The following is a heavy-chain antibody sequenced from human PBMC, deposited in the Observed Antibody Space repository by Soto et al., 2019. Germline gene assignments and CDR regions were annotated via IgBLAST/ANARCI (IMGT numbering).Heavy chain of an antibody. CDR1: GYTFTSYG. D-gene: IGHD6-13*01. V-gene: IGHV1-18*01. Sequence: ASVKVSCKASGYTFTSYGISWVRQAPGQGLEWMGWISAYNGNTNYAQKLQGRVTMTTDTSTSTAYMELRSLRSYDTAVYYCAREGDSSSWSYYYYGMDVWGQGTTVTVSS. CDR2: ISAYNGNT. CDR3: AREGDSSSWSYYYYGMDV. J-gene: IGHJ6*02.